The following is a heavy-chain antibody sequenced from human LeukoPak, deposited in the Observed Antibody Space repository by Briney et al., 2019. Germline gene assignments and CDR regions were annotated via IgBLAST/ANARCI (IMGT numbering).Heavy chain of an antibody. CDR1: GVSISSYY. CDR3: ARIDYYGSGSSLDY. CDR2: IYTSGST. J-gene: IGHJ4*02. Sequence: PSETLSLTCTGSGVSISSYYWSWIRQPAGKGLEWIGRIYTSGSTNYNPSLKSRVTMSVDTSKNQFSLKLSSVTAADTAVYYCARIDYYGSGSSLDYWGQGTLVTVSS. V-gene: IGHV4-4*07. D-gene: IGHD3-10*01.